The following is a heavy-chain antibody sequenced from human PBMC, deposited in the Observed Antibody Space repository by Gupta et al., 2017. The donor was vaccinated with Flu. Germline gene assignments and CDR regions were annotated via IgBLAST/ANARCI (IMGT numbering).Heavy chain of an antibody. D-gene: IGHD3-10*01. CDR2: ISSSSYYI. V-gene: IGHV3-21*01. J-gene: IGHJ6*03. Sequence: APGKGLEWVSHISSSSYYIYYADSVKGRFTISRDNAKNSLYLQMNSLRAEDTAVYYCARDGYRGYSGSGSHPNYFYSYMDVWGKGTTVTVSS. CDR3: ARDGYRGYSGSGSHPNYFYSYMDV.